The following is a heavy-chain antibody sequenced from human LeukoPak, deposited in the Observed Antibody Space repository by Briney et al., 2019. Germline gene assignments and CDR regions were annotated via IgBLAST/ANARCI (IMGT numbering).Heavy chain of an antibody. CDR1: GFTFSSYA. CDR2: ISYDGSNK. V-gene: IGHV3-30*04. CDR3: ARDRDFWSGYSLDY. D-gene: IGHD3-3*01. Sequence: GGSLRLSCAASGFTFSSYAMHWVRQAPGKGLEWVAVISYDGSNKYYADSVKGRFTISRDNSKNTLYLQMNSLRVEDTAVYYCARDRDFWSGYSLDYWGQGTLVTVSS. J-gene: IGHJ4*02.